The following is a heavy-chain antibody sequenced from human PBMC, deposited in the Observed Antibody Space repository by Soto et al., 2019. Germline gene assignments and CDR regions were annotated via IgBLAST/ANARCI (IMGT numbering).Heavy chain of an antibody. CDR3: ARQYSSSQDDAFDI. CDR2: IDPSDSYT. Sequence: PGESLKISCKVSRYSFTSYWISWVRQMPGKGLEWMGRIDPSDSYTNYSPSFQGHVTISTDRSISTAYLQWRSLKASDTAMYYCARQYSSSQDDAFDIWGQGTMVTVS. CDR1: RYSFTSYW. V-gene: IGHV5-10-1*01. D-gene: IGHD6-13*01. J-gene: IGHJ3*02.